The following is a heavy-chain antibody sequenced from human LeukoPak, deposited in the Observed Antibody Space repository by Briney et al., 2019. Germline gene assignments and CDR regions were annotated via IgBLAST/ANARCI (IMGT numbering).Heavy chain of an antibody. V-gene: IGHV3-74*01. CDR2: ISSDGSDT. CDR3: AKTRPLDSSSWSHGDY. CDR1: GFSFSNYW. Sequence: PGGSLRLSCAASGFSFSNYWMHWVRHAPGKGLVWVSRISSDGSDTIYADSVKGRFTISRDNSKNTLYLQMNSLRAEDTAVYYCAKTRPLDSSSWSHGDYWGQGTLVTVSS. D-gene: IGHD6-13*01. J-gene: IGHJ4*02.